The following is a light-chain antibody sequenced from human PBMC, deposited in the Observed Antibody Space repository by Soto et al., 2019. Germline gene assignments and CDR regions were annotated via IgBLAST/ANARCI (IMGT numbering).Light chain of an antibody. Sequence: EIVLTQSPGTLSLSPGEGATHSCRASQSVSRRYLAWYQQTPGQAPRLLIYGASSTATGIADGFSGNGSGTDFSLTISRLEAEDFAEYYCQQYSGPGMYTFGQGTKLEIK. V-gene: IGKV3-20*01. CDR3: QQYSGPGMYT. CDR2: GAS. CDR1: QSVSRRY. J-gene: IGKJ2*01.